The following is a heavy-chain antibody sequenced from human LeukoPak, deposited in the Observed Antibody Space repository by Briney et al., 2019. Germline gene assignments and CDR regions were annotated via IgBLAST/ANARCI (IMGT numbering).Heavy chain of an antibody. D-gene: IGHD1-1*01. CDR2: ISSSSSYI. Sequence: GGSLRLSCAAPGFTFSSYSMNWVRQAPGKGLEWVSSISSSSSYIYYADSVKGRFTISRDNAKNSLYLQMNSLRAEDTAVYYCARADWNDGAGSDYWGQGTLVTVSS. CDR3: ARADWNDGAGSDY. CDR1: GFTFSSYS. V-gene: IGHV3-21*01. J-gene: IGHJ4*02.